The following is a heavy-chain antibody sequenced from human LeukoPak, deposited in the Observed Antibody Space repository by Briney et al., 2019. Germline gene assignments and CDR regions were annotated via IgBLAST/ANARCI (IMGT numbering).Heavy chain of an antibody. CDR1: GGSISSYY. V-gene: IGHV4-59*12. D-gene: IGHD1-26*01. CDR3: ATTTIRLGY. Sequence: SETLSLTCTVSGGSISSYYWSWIRQPPGKGLEWIGYIYYSGSTNYNPSLKSPVTISVDTSKNQFSLKLSSVTAADTAVYYCATTTIRLGYWGQGTLVTVSS. J-gene: IGHJ4*02. CDR2: IYYSGST.